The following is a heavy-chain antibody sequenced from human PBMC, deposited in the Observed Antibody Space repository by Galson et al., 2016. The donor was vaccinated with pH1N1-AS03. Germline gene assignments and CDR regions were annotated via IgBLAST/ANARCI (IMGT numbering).Heavy chain of an antibody. CDR3: AKVGIVISSGWYGRFDY. CDR2: LNSTSGNT. J-gene: IGHJ4*02. V-gene: IGHV1-3*01. D-gene: IGHD6-19*01. CDR1: GYSFINYA. Sequence: SVKVSCKASGYSFINYAIHWVRQAPGQRLEWMGWLNSTSGNTEYSQKFQGRVTITRDTSASTASMELSSLRSEDTAVYYCAKVGIVISSGWYGRFDYWGQRTLVTVSS.